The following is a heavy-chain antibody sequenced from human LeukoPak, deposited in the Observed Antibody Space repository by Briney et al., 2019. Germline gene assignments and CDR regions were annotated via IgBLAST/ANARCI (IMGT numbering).Heavy chain of an antibody. CDR3: ATASSRVGYCSSTSRYADRSLLDY. D-gene: IGHD2-2*01. CDR1: GYTLTELS. CDR2: FDPEDGET. V-gene: IGHV1-24*01. J-gene: IGHJ4*02. Sequence: GASVKVSCKVSGYTLTELSMHWVRQAPGKGLEWMGGFDPEDGETIYAQKFQGRVTMTEDTSTDTAYMELSSLRSEDTAVYYCATASSRVGYCSSTSRYADRSLLDYWGQGTLVTVSS.